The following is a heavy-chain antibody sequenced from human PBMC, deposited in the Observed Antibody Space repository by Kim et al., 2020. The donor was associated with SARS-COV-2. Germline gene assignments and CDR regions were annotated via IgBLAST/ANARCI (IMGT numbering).Heavy chain of an antibody. J-gene: IGHJ5*02. Sequence: KSRVTISVDTSKNQFSLKLSSVTVADTAVYYCARGGGVVVVAVALSWFDPWGQGTLVTVSS. V-gene: IGHV4-34*01. CDR3: ARGGGVVVVAVALSWFDP. D-gene: IGHD2-15*01.